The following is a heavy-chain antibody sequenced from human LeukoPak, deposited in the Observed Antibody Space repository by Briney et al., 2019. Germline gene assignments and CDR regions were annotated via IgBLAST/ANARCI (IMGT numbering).Heavy chain of an antibody. V-gene: IGHV3-23*01. Sequence: GGSLRLSCAASGFTFSSYAMSWVRQAPGEGLEWVSAISGSGGSTYYAYSVKGRFTISRDNSKNTPYLQMNSLRAEDTAVYYCAKGIAARYHDYWGQGTLVTVSS. CDR3: AKGIAARYHDY. CDR1: GFTFSSYA. J-gene: IGHJ4*02. CDR2: ISGSGGST. D-gene: IGHD6-13*01.